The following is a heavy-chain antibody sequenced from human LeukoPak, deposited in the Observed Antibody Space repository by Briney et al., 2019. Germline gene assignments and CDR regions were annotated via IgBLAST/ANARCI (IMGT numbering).Heavy chain of an antibody. D-gene: IGHD3-22*01. CDR3: ARGLSLSGYLDAFDI. CDR2: IYSDGRT. J-gene: IGHJ3*02. V-gene: IGHV3-53*01. Sequence: GGSLTLSCAASGFTVSNKYMTWVRQAPGKGLEWVSFIYSDGRTYYADSVTGRCTISRDNSKNTLYLQMNSLRVEDTAVYFCARGLSLSGYLDAFDIWERGTMDSVS. CDR1: GFTVSNKY.